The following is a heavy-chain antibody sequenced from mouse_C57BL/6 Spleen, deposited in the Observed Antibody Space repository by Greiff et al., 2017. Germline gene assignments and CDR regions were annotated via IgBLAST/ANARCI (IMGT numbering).Heavy chain of an antibody. D-gene: IGHD1-1*01. CDR3: AGYGSPFDY. CDR1: GYTFTSYW. J-gene: IGHJ2*01. V-gene: IGHV1-50*01. CDR2: IDPSDSYT. Sequence: QVQLQQPGAELVKPGASVKLSCKASGYTFTSYWMQWVKQRPGQGLEWIGEIDPSDSYTNYNQKFKGKATLTVDTASSTAYMQLSSLTSEDSAVYYCAGYGSPFDYWDQGTTLTVSS.